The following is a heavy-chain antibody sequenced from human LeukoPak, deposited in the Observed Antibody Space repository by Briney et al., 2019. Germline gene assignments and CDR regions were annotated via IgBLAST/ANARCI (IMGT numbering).Heavy chain of an antibody. CDR1: GFTFDDYA. V-gene: IGHV3-9*01. Sequence: GGSLRLSCAASGFTFDDYAMHWVRQAPGKGLEWVSGITWNGGSIGYADSVKGRFTISRDNAKNSLYLQMNSLRAEDTALYYCAKDGDSSAYHIRITLDYWGQGTLVTVSS. CDR3: AKDGDSSAYHIRITLDY. J-gene: IGHJ4*02. D-gene: IGHD3-22*01. CDR2: ITWNGGSI.